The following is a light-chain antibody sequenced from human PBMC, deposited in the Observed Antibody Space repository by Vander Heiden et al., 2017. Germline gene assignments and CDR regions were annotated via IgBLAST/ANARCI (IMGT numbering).Light chain of an antibody. Sequence: QSVLTQPPSVPGAPGQRVTISGTGSSSNIGAGYDVHWYQQLPGTAPKLLIYGNSNRPSGVPDRFSGSKSGTSASLAITGLQAEDEADYYCQSYDSSLSEVVFGGGTKLTVL. CDR2: GNS. CDR3: QSYDSSLSEVV. V-gene: IGLV1-40*01. J-gene: IGLJ2*01. CDR1: SSNIGAGYD.